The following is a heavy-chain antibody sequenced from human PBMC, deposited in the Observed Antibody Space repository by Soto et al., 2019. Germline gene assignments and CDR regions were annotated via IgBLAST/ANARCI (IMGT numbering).Heavy chain of an antibody. J-gene: IGHJ6*02. V-gene: IGHV1-69*01. D-gene: IGHD2-2*01. Sequence: SVKLSCKASGGSFSSYPISWVRQTPGQGLEWMGGIIPIFGTANYAQKFQGRVTITADESTSTAYMERSSLRSEDTAVYYCARGNDSVVVPAASYGMDVWGQGTTDTVS. CDR1: GGSFSSYP. CDR2: IIPIFGTA. CDR3: ARGNDSVVVPAASYGMDV.